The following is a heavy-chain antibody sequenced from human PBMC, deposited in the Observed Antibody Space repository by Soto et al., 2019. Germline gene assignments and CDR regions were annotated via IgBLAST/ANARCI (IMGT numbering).Heavy chain of an antibody. D-gene: IGHD3-3*01. CDR3: ARAPFWGGSNKWFDP. J-gene: IGHJ5*02. V-gene: IGHV1-2*02. Sequence: RASVKVSCRASGYTFTDYYRHGVRQAPGRGLEWMGWISPKSGGTNYAQNFQGRVTVTRDTSISTTYMELRRLRSDDTAVYYCARAPFWGGSNKWFDPWGQGTLVTVSS. CDR1: GYTFTDYY. CDR2: ISPKSGGT.